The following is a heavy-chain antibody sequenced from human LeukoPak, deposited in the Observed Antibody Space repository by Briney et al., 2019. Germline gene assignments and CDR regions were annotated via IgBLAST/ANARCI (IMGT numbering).Heavy chain of an antibody. CDR2: IIPIFGTA. D-gene: IGHD5-12*01. J-gene: IGHJ5*02. CDR1: GGTFSSYA. V-gene: IGHV1-69*05. CDR3: ARDPAPLKIAATTFGWFDP. Sequence: SVKVSCKASGGTFSSYAISWVRQAPGQGLEWMGGIIPIFGTANYAQKFQGRVTITTDESTSTAYMELSSLRSEDTAVYYCARDPAPLKIAATTFGWFDPWGQGTLVTVSS.